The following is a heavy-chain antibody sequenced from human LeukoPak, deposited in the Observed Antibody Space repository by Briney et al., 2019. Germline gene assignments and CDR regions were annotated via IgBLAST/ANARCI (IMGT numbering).Heavy chain of an antibody. CDR3: ARDGGSYYPYFYYYYTDV. CDR2: ISSSSSYI. V-gene: IGHV3-21*01. CDR1: GFTFSTYS. Sequence: GGSLRLSCAASGFTFSTYSMNWVRQAPGKRLEWVSSISSSSSYIYYADSVKGRFTISRDNAKNSLYLQMNSLRAEDTAVYYCARDGGSYYPYFYYYYTDVWGKGTMVTVSS. D-gene: IGHD1-26*01. J-gene: IGHJ6*03.